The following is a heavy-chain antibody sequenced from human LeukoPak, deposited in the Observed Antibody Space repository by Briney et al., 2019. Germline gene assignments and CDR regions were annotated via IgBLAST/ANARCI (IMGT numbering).Heavy chain of an antibody. CDR3: AKNWDY. Sequence: GGSLRLSCAASGFTFSSYAMSCVRQAPGKGLEWVSGISGSDGSTYYTDSVVGRFTISRDNSNNTLYLRMNSLRAEDAAVYYCAKNWDYWGQGTLVTVSS. CDR1: GFTFSSYA. CDR2: ISGSDGST. J-gene: IGHJ4*02. V-gene: IGHV3-23*01.